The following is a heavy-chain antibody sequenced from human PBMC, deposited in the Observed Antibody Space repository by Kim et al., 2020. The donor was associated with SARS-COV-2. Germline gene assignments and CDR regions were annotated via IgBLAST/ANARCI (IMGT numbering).Heavy chain of an antibody. D-gene: IGHD3-22*01. J-gene: IGHJ4*02. CDR1: GYTFTSYG. CDR2: ISAYNGNT. Sequence: ASVKVSCKASGYTFTSYGISWVRQAPGQGLEWMGWISAYNGNTNYAQKLQGRVTMTTDTSTSTAYMELRSLRSDDTAVYYCARVREYVEYYYDSSGYYGVYRYFDYWGQGTLVTVSS. V-gene: IGHV1-18*04. CDR3: ARVREYVEYYYDSSGYYGVYRYFDY.